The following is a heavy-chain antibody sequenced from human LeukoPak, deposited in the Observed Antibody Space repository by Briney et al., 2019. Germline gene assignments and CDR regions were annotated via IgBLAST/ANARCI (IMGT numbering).Heavy chain of an antibody. D-gene: IGHD2-2*01. CDR3: ARHYQLRDAFDX. J-gene: IGHJ3*02. Sequence: PSETLSLTSTVSGDPISNETHYRGWIRQPPVKELELIVSVYYSGSKYYHRSLKSRVTISVDTSKNQFSLKLSSVTAADTAVYFCARHYQLRDAFDXWGQGTMVTV. V-gene: IGHV4-39*01. CDR2: VYYSGSK. CDR1: GDPISNETHY.